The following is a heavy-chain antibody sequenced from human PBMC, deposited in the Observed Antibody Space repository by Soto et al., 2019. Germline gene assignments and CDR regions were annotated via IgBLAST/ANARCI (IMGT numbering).Heavy chain of an antibody. CDR3: ARMDVDTGMAPRE. J-gene: IGHJ4*02. Sequence: GESLKISCKVSAYTFTSYWVGWVRQMPGKGLEWMGIIYPGDSDTRYSPSFEGQVTISADKSISAAYLQWSSLKASDTAMYYCARMDVDTGMAPREWGQGTLVTVSS. CDR2: IYPGDSDT. V-gene: IGHV5-51*01. D-gene: IGHD5-18*01. CDR1: AYTFTSYW.